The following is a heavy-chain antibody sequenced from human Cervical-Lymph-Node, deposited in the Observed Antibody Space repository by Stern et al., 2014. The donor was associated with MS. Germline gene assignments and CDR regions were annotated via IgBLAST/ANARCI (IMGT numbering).Heavy chain of an antibody. CDR1: GYSFTSYW. CDR3: ASRPYSSSPLRFDY. Sequence: VQLVQSGAEVKKPGESLKISCKGSGYSFTSYWIGWVRQMPGQGLEWMRIIYPGDSYPTHTPSAQGKFTISADKYISTAYLQWSSLKASDTAMYYCASRPYSSSPLRFDYWGQGTLVTVSS. V-gene: IGHV5-51*01. CDR2: IYPGDSYP. J-gene: IGHJ4*02. D-gene: IGHD6-13*01.